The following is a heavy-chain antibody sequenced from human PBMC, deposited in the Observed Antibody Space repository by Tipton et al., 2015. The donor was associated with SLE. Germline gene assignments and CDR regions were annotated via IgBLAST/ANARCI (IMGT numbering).Heavy chain of an antibody. CDR1: GGSFSGDY. CDR2: INHSGST. J-gene: IGHJ4*02. D-gene: IGHD3-10*01. Sequence: TLSLTCAVYGGSFSGDYWSWIRQPPGKGLEWIGEINHSGSTNYNPSLKSRVTISVDTSKNQFSLRLTSVTAADMAVYYCARRETGSGSYSKWGFDYRGQGTLVTVSS. CDR3: ARRETGSGSYSKWGFDY. V-gene: IGHV4-34*01.